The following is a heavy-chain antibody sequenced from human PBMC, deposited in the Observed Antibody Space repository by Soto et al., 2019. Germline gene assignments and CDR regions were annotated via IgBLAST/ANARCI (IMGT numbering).Heavy chain of an antibody. Sequence: ASVKVSCKASGYTFSRYVISWVRQAPGQGLGWMGWVSGYNGDTKYAQKVQGRVTMTIDTSTYTAYMELRSLTSDDTAIYYCAKNGQPPYYYGMDVWGQGTTVTVSS. CDR3: AKNGQPPYYYGMDV. V-gene: IGHV1-18*01. CDR2: VSGYNGDT. D-gene: IGHD2-8*01. J-gene: IGHJ6*02. CDR1: GYTFSRYV.